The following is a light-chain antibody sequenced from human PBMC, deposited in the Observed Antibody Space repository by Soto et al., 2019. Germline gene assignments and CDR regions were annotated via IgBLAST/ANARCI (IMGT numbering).Light chain of an antibody. CDR3: QQYYSYPQLT. Sequence: AIQMTQSPSSLSASTGDRVTITCRASQGISSYLAWYQQKPGKAPKLLIYAASTLQSGVPSRFSGSGSGTDFTLTISCLQSEDFATYYCQQYYSYPQLTFGGGTKVDIK. CDR1: QGISSY. CDR2: AAS. J-gene: IGKJ4*01. V-gene: IGKV1-8*01.